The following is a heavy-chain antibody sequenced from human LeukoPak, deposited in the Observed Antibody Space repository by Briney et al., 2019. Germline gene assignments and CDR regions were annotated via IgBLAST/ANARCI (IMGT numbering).Heavy chain of an antibody. CDR3: ARVPVATGGRFDY. V-gene: IGHV1-18*01. J-gene: IGHJ4*02. CDR1: GYTFTSYG. Sequence: ASVKVSCKASGYTFTSYGISWVRQATGQGPEWMGWISPYNGNTNYAQKLQGRVTMTTNTSTSTAYMELRSLRSDDTALYYCARVPVATGGRFDYWGQGNLVTVSS. CDR2: ISPYNGNT. D-gene: IGHD5-12*01.